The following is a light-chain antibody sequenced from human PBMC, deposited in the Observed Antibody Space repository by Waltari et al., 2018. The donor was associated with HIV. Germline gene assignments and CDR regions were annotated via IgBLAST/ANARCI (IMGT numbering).Light chain of an antibody. J-gene: IGLJ2*01. CDR3: CSFAGSNSWI. Sequence: QSALTQPASVSGSPGQSITLSCTGSSSDVGVYTYVSWYQQYPGNVPKVVIYDVTERPSGVSNRFSGSKSGNTASLTISGLQSEDEALYFCCSFAGSNSWIFGGGTRLTVL. CDR1: SSDVGVYTY. V-gene: IGLV2-23*02. CDR2: DVT.